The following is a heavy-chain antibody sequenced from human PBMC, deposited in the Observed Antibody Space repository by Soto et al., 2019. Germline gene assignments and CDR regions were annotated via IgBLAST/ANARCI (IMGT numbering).Heavy chain of an antibody. CDR2: INLRDSDT. Sequence: GESLKISCKGSGYSFSSYWIGWVRQMPGKGLEWMGIINLRDSDTRYTPSFHGQVTISADKSISTAYLQWSSLKASDTAMYYCARLPGTTPRALDYWGQGTLVTVSS. CDR1: GYSFSSYW. D-gene: IGHD1-7*01. CDR3: ARLPGTTPRALDY. J-gene: IGHJ4*02. V-gene: IGHV5-51*01.